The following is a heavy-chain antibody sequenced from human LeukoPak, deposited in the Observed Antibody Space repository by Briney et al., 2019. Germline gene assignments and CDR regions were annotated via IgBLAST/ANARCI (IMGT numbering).Heavy chain of an antibody. D-gene: IGHD3-10*01. CDR1: GGSFSGYS. Sequence: SETLSLTCAVYGGSFSGYSWNWIREPPVKGLEWIGEINHSGGTNYNPPLKSRVTISVDTSKKQFSLKLSPVTAADTAVYYCAGGVDSYGVWGQGTLVTVSS. CDR2: INHSGGT. CDR3: AGGVDSYGV. V-gene: IGHV4-34*01. J-gene: IGHJ4*02.